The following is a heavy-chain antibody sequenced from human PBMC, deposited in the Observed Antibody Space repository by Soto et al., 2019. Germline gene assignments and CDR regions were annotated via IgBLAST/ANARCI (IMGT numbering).Heavy chain of an antibody. Sequence: EVPLVESGGGLVQPGGSLRLSCAASGFTFSDHYMDWVRQAPGKGLEWVGRTRNKANSYTTEYAASVKGRFTISRDDSKNSLYLQMNSLKTEDTAVYYCARRYSYGSSYFDYWGQGTLVTVSS. V-gene: IGHV3-72*01. CDR2: TRNKANSYTT. CDR1: GFTFSDHY. CDR3: ARRYSYGSSYFDY. D-gene: IGHD5-18*01. J-gene: IGHJ4*02.